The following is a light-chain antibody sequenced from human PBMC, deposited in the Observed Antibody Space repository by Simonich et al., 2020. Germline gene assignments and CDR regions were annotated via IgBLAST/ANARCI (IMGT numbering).Light chain of an antibody. V-gene: IGLV4-69*01. CDR1: SGHSSYA. CDR3: QTWGTGIQV. J-gene: IGLJ3*02. CDR2: LNSDGSH. Sequence: QLVLTQSPSASASLGASVKLTCTLSSGHSSYAIAWHQQQPEKGPRYLMKLNSDGSHSQGDGIPDRFSGSSSGAERYLTISSRQSEDEADYYCQTWGTGIQVFGGGTKLTVL.